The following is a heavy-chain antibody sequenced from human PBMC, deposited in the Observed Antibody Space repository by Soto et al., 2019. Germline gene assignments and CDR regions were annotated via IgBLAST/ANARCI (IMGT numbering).Heavy chain of an antibody. V-gene: IGHV3-20*04. CDR2: INWNGGST. D-gene: IGHD3-16*02. CDR1: GFTFDDYG. CDR3: ARVYYDYIWGSYPLVY. Sequence: PGGSLRLSCAASGFTFDDYGMSWVRQAPGKGLEWVSGINWNGGSTGYADSVKGRFTISRDNAKNSLYLQMNSLRAEDTALYYCARVYYDYIWGSYPLVYWGQGTLVTVSS. J-gene: IGHJ4*02.